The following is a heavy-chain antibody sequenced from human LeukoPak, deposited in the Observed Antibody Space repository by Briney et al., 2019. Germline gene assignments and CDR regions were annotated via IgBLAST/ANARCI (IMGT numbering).Heavy chain of an antibody. V-gene: IGHV1-18*04. CDR3: ARDHSPGDIVPPSFDY. CDR1: GYTFTTYG. D-gene: IGHD5-12*01. J-gene: IGHJ4*02. Sequence: ASVKVSCKASGYTFTTYGITWVRQAPGQGLEWMGWISAYNGNTNYAQKFQGRVTMTTDTSTSTAYMELRSLRSDDTAVYYCARDHSPGDIVPPSFDYGGQGTLVTVSS. CDR2: ISAYNGNT.